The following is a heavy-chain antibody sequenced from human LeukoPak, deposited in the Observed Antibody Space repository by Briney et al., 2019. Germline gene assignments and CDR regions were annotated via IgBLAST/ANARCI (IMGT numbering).Heavy chain of an antibody. V-gene: IGHV1-2*04. J-gene: IGHJ4*02. CDR1: GYTFTGYY. CDR3: ARGGPYLNYYDSSGYYCD. Sequence: ASVKVSCKASGYTFTGYYMHWVRQAPGQGLEWMGWINPNSGGTNYAQKFQGWVTMTRDTSISTAYMELSRLRSDDTAVYYCARGGPYLNYYDSSGYYCDWGQGTLVTVSS. CDR2: INPNSGGT. D-gene: IGHD3-22*01.